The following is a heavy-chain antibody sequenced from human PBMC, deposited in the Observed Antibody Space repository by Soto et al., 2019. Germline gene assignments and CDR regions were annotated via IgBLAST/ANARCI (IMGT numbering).Heavy chain of an antibody. J-gene: IGHJ5*02. CDR3: ARSSGTSYIWFAP. D-gene: IGHD1-26*01. CDR1: GYTFTSYG. V-gene: IGHV1-18*01. Sequence: QVQLVQSGAEVKKPGASVKVSCKASGYTFTSYGISWVRQAPGQGLEWMGWISAYNGNTNYAQKLQGRVTMTTDTPTSTAYMEVRSLRSDATAVYYCARSSGTSYIWFAPWGQGTLVTVSS. CDR2: ISAYNGNT.